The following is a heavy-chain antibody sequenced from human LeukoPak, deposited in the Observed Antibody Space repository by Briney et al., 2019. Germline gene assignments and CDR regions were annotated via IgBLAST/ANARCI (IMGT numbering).Heavy chain of an antibody. Sequence: GGSLRLSCAASGFTFSSYAMHWVRQAPGKGLEWVAVISYDGSNKYYADSVKGRFTISRDNSKNTLYLQMNSLRAEDTAVYYCARDSSPQYYFDYWGQGTLVTVSS. V-gene: IGHV3-30-3*01. CDR2: ISYDGSNK. CDR1: GFTFSSYA. D-gene: IGHD2-15*01. J-gene: IGHJ4*02. CDR3: ARDSSPQYYFDY.